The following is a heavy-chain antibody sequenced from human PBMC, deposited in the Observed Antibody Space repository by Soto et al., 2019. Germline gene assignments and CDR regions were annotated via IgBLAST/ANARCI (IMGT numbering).Heavy chain of an antibody. V-gene: IGHV4-31*03. J-gene: IGHJ6*02. CDR3: ARGSDFWSGHKPGDYYYYGMDV. Sequence: TLSLTCTVSVGSISSGGYYWSWTRQHPGKGLEWIGYIYYIGSTYYNSSLKSRVTISVDTSKNQFSLKLSSVTAADTAVYYCARGSDFWSGHKPGDYYYYGMDVWGQGTTVTVSS. CDR1: VGSISSGGYY. D-gene: IGHD3-3*01. CDR2: IYYIGST.